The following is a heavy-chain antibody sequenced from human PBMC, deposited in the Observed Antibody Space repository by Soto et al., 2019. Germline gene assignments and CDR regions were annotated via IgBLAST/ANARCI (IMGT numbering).Heavy chain of an antibody. CDR2: ISGRGGST. CDR3: AKDSSQMVRGVTGYYYGMDV. Sequence: GGSLRLSCAASGFTFSSYAMSWVRQAPGKGLEWVSAISGRGGSTYYADSVKGRFTISRDNSKNTLYLQMNSLRAEDTAVYYCAKDSSQMVRGVTGYYYGMDVWGQGTTVTVSS. CDR1: GFTFSSYA. D-gene: IGHD3-10*01. V-gene: IGHV3-23*01. J-gene: IGHJ6*02.